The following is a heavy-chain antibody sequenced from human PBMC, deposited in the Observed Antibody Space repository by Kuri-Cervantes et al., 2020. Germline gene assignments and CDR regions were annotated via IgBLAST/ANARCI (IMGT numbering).Heavy chain of an antibody. CDR2: IGTAGDT. Sequence: GGSLRLSCAASGFTFSSYDMHWVRQATGKGLEWVSAIGTAGDTYYPGSVKGRFTISRENAKNSLYLQMNSLRAGDTAVYYCARAPPRPYCSSTSCFLNWYFDLWGRGTLVTVSS. CDR1: GFTFSSYD. J-gene: IGHJ2*01. V-gene: IGHV3-13*01. CDR3: ARAPPRPYCSSTSCFLNWYFDL. D-gene: IGHD2-2*01.